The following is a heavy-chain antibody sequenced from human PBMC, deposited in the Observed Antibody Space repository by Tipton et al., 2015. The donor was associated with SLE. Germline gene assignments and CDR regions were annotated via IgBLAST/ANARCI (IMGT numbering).Heavy chain of an antibody. CDR3: ATSNLGSSFDY. CDR1: GFTFSSYA. V-gene: IGHV3-30-3*01. CDR2: ISYDGSNK. Sequence: SLRLSCAASGFTFSSYAMHWVRQAPGKGLEWVAVISYDGSNKYYADSVKGRFTISRDNAKNSLYLQMNRLRAEDTAVYSCATSNLGSSFDYWGQGTLVTVSS. J-gene: IGHJ4*02. D-gene: IGHD6-6*01.